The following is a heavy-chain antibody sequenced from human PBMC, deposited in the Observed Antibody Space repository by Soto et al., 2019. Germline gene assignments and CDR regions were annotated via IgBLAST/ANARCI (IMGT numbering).Heavy chain of an antibody. D-gene: IGHD6-13*01. CDR3: ARDAFEYSSSWYAFDI. J-gene: IGHJ3*02. CDR2: IIPILGIA. Sequence: ASVKVSCKASGGTFSSYAISWVRQAPGQGLEWMGGIIPILGIANYAQKFQGRVTITADKSTSTAYMELSSLRSEDTAVYYCARDAFEYSSSWYAFDIWGQGTMVTVSS. CDR1: GGTFSSYA. V-gene: IGHV1-69*10.